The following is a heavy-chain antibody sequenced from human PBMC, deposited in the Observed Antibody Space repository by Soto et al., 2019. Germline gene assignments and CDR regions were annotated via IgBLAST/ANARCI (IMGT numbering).Heavy chain of an antibody. D-gene: IGHD6-13*01. CDR1: GGSISSSNW. CDR3: ASLLGVAAAGGTFDY. Sequence: SETLSLTCAVSGGSISSSNWWSWVRQPPGKGLEWIGEIYHSGSTNYNPSLKSRVTISVDKSKNQFSLKLSSVTAADTAVYYCASLLGVAAAGGTFDYWGQGTLVTVS. J-gene: IGHJ4*02. CDR2: IYHSGST. V-gene: IGHV4-4*02.